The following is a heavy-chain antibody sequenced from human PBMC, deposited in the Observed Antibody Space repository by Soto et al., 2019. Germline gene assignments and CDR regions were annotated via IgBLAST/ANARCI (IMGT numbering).Heavy chain of an antibody. Sequence: ASVKVSCKASGYTFTSYDINWVRQATGQGLEWMGWMNPNSGNTGYAQKFQGRVTMTRNTSISTAYMELSSLRSEDTAVYYCARRITMVRGPYYYYAMDVWGQGTTVTVSS. CDR3: ARRITMVRGPYYYYAMDV. CDR2: MNPNSGNT. D-gene: IGHD3-10*01. J-gene: IGHJ6*02. V-gene: IGHV1-8*01. CDR1: GYTFTSYD.